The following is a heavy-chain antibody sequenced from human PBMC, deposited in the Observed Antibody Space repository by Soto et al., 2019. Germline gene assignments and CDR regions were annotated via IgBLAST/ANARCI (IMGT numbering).Heavy chain of an antibody. CDR2: IWYDGSNK. Sequence: GGSLRLSCAASGFTFSSYGMHWVRQAPGKGLEWVAVIWYDGSNKYYADSVKGRFTISRDNSKNTLYLQMNSLRAEDTAVYYCARDARYRTNGVCSYYYYYGMDVWGQGTTVTVSS. J-gene: IGHJ6*02. V-gene: IGHV3-33*01. CDR3: ARDARYRTNGVCSYYYYYGMDV. CDR1: GFTFSSYG. D-gene: IGHD2-8*01.